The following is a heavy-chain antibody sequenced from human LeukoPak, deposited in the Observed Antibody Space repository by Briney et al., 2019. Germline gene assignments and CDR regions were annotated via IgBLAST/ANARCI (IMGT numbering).Heavy chain of an antibody. J-gene: IGHJ4*02. V-gene: IGHV4-38-2*02. CDR3: ARDRYGYGYYFDY. CDR2: IHHSGSM. CDR1: VYSINSGYY. D-gene: IGHD5-18*01. Sequence: SETLSLTCTVSVYSINSGYYWGWIRQPPGKGLEWITSIHHSGSMYHAPSLKSRVTTSVDTSKNQFSLKLTSVTAADTAVYYCARDRYGYGYYFDYWGQGILVTVSS.